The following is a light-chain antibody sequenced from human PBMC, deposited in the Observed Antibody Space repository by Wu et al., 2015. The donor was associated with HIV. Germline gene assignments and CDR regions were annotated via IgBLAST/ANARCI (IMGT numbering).Light chain of an antibody. V-gene: IGKV3-11*01. Sequence: EIVLTQSPVTLSLSPGERATLSCTASQSVGSQLAWYQQQRGQAPRLLIYEASKRATGIPARFSGSGSGTDFSLTVSSLEPEDFAVYYCQQRSNWPLTFGAGTKVEIK. CDR1: QSVGSQ. CDR3: QQRSNWPLT. CDR2: EAS. J-gene: IGKJ4*01.